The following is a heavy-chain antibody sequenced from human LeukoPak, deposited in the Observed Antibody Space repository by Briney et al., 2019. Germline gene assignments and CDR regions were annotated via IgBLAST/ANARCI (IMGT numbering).Heavy chain of an antibody. CDR2: IYPGDSHT. CDR3: ARHLLPGYYGMDV. Sequence: GESLKISCKGSGYSFTSYWIGWVRQMPGKGLEWMGIIYPGDSHTRYSPSFQGQVTISADKSISTAYLQWSSLKASDTAMYYCARHLLPGYYGMDVWGKGTTVTVSS. D-gene: IGHD2-21*01. J-gene: IGHJ6*04. CDR1: GYSFTSYW. V-gene: IGHV5-51*01.